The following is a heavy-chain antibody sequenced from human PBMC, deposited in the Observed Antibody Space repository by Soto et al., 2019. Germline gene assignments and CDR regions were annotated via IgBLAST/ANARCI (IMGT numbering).Heavy chain of an antibody. Sequence: QVQLQESGPGLVKPSETLSLTCTVSGGSISGYFWSWIRQPPGKGLECIGYLSDSGSTDYTPSLNSRVTISVDTSKNQFSLQLSSVTAADTAVYYCARKEYGDGLDVWDQGTTVTVSS. CDR3: ARKEYGDGLDV. CDR1: GGSISGYF. V-gene: IGHV4-59*01. D-gene: IGHD2-2*01. CDR2: LSDSGST. J-gene: IGHJ6*02.